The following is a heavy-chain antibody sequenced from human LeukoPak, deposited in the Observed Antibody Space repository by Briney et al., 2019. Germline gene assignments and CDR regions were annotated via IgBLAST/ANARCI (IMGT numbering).Heavy chain of an antibody. CDR3: ASDRTYYSDY. Sequence: PGGFLLPCCASAGFVFSRHAMQCVHPAPGKGEELVAVIGYDGTHEYYADSVKGRFTITRDDSKNTLYLQMDSLRVEDTAVYYCASDRTYYSDYWGQGTLVTVSS. D-gene: IGHD3-16*01. CDR2: IGYDGTHE. CDR1: GFVFSRHA. J-gene: IGHJ4*02. V-gene: IGHV3-30*04.